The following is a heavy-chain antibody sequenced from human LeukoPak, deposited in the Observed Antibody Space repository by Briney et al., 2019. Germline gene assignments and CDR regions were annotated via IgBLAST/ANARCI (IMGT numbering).Heavy chain of an antibody. J-gene: IGHJ5*02. V-gene: IGHV1-46*01. D-gene: IGHD4-23*01. CDR2: INPSGGST. CDR3: ARDNSVEDTAWWFDP. CDR1: GYTFTSYY. Sequence: ASVKVSCKVSGYTFTSYYMHWVRQAPGQGLEWMGIINPSGGSTSYAQKFQGRVTMTRDMSTSTDYMELSSLRSEDTAVYYCARDNSVEDTAWWFDPWGQGTLVTVSS.